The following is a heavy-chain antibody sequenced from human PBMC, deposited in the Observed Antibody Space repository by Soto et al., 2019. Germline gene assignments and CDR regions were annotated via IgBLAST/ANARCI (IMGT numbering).Heavy chain of an antibody. Sequence: QVQLQESGPGLVKPSETLSLTCTVSGGSIGNSYWSRIRQSPGKGLEWIGYIYYSGSSNYNPSLKSRVSISVDTSNIQSSLKLSSVTAAETAVYYCARHSSSWPIFDYWGQGTLVIVYS. CDR3: ARHSSSWPIFDY. CDR1: GGSIGNSY. CDR2: IYYSGSS. J-gene: IGHJ4*02. V-gene: IGHV4-59*08. D-gene: IGHD6-13*01.